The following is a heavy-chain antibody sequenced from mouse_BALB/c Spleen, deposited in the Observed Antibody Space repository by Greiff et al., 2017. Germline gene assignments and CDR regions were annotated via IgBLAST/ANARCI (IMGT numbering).Heavy chain of an antibody. Sequence: QVQLQQSGAELVKPGASVKLSCKASGYTFTSYWMHWVKQRPGQGLEWIGEINPSNGRTNYNEKFKSKATLTVDKSSSTAYMQLSSLTSEDSAVYYCARSWDRGYFDYWGQGTTLTVSS. CDR2: INPSNGRT. V-gene: IGHV1S81*02. CDR3: ARSWDRGYFDY. D-gene: IGHD3-3*01. J-gene: IGHJ2*01. CDR1: GYTFTSYW.